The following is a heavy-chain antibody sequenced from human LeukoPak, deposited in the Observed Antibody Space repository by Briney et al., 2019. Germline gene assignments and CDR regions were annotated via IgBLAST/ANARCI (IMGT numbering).Heavy chain of an antibody. J-gene: IGHJ4*02. V-gene: IGHV4-4*07. CDR3: ARDSSTWRGFDC. Sequence: SETLSLTCSVSGGSITGYYWSWIRQPAVKGLEWIGRIYTSGSTNYNPSLKSRVTMSVDTSKNQFSLNLSSVTAADTAVYYCARDSSTWRGFDCWGQGTLVTVSS. CDR1: GGSITGYY. CDR2: IYTSGST. D-gene: IGHD1-1*01.